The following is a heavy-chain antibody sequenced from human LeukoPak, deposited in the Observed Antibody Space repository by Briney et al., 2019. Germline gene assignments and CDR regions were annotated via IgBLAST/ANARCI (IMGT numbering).Heavy chain of an antibody. V-gene: IGHV3-9*03. CDR3: AKATSRYGDYASFDY. CDR1: GFTFDDYA. CDR2: ISRNSGSI. D-gene: IGHD4-17*01. Sequence: GGSLRLSCAASGFTFDDYAMHWVRQAPGKGLEWVSGISRNSGSIGYADSVKGRFTISRDNAKNSLYLQMNSLRAEDMALYYCAKATSRYGDYASFDYWGQGTLVTVSS. J-gene: IGHJ4*02.